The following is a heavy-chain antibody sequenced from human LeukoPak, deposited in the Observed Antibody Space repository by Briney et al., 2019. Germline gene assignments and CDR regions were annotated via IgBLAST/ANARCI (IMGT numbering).Heavy chain of an antibody. CDR2: ISAYNGNT. V-gene: IGHV1-18*01. J-gene: IGHJ4*02. CDR1: GYTFTSYG. Sequence: GASVKVSCKASGYTFTSYGISWVRQAPGQGREWMGWISAYNGNTNYAQKLQGRVTMTTDTSTSTAYMELRSLRSDDTAVYYCARGLFGCSSTSCYSSYFDYWGQGTLVTVSS. CDR3: ARGLFGCSSTSCYSSYFDY. D-gene: IGHD2-2*01.